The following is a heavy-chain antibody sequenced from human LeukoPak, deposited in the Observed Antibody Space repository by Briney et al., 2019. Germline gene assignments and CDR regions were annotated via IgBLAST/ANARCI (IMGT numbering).Heavy chain of an antibody. CDR1: GVSIWSHY. Sequence: SETPSLTCTVSGVSIWSHYWSCVRQPPEKGLEWIGYIYYSGSTNYTPSLKSRVTISVETSKNQFSLNLSSVTAADTAVYYCARDGEGDEGWDYWGQGTLVTVSS. V-gene: IGHV4-59*11. J-gene: IGHJ4*02. CDR3: ARDGEGDEGWDY. D-gene: IGHD7-27*01. CDR2: IYYSGST.